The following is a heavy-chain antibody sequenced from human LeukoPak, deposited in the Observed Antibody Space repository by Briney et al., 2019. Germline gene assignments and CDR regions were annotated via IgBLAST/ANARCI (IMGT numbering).Heavy chain of an antibody. Sequence: SETLSLTCTVSGGSISSSSYYWGWIRQPPGKGLEWIGSIYYSGSTYYNPSLKSRVTISVDTSKNQFSLKLSSVTAADTAVYYCASSFYSGWYYVYWGQGTLVTVSS. D-gene: IGHD6-19*01. J-gene: IGHJ4*02. CDR1: GGSISSSSYY. CDR2: IYYSGST. CDR3: ASSFYSGWYYVY. V-gene: IGHV4-39*01.